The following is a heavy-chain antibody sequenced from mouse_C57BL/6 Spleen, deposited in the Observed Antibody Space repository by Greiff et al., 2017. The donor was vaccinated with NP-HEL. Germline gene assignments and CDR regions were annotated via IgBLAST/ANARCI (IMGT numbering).Heavy chain of an antibody. CDR2: INPGSGGT. D-gene: IGHD3-3*01. Sequence: QVQLQQSGAELVRPGTSVKVSCKASGYAFTNYLIEWVKQRPGQGLEWIGVINPGSGGTNYNEKFKGKATLTADKSSSTAYMQLSSLTSEDSAVYFCARPGGDHYFDSWGQGTTLTVSS. J-gene: IGHJ2*01. CDR3: ARPGGDHYFDS. CDR1: GYAFTNYL. V-gene: IGHV1-54*01.